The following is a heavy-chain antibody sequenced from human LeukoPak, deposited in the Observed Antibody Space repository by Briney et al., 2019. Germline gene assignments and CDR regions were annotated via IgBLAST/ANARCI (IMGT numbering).Heavy chain of an antibody. CDR3: ARNVYYDFWSGYFNHSESRGQNWFDP. V-gene: IGHV4-59*08. CDR1: GVSISSYY. J-gene: IGHJ5*02. D-gene: IGHD3-3*01. Sequence: SEALSLTCTVSGVSISSYYWSWIRQPPGKGLEWIGYIYYSGSTNYNPSLKSRVTISLDTSKNQFSLKLSSVTAADTAVYYCARNVYYDFWSGYFNHSESRGQNWFDPWGQGTLVTVSS. CDR2: IYYSGST.